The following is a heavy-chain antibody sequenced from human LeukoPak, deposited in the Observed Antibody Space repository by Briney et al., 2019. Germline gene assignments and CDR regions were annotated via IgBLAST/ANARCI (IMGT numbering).Heavy chain of an antibody. V-gene: IGHV3-48*01. CDR2: ISSSSSTI. Sequence: PGGSLRLSCAASGFTFSSYSMNWVRQAPGKGLEWVSYISSSSSTIYYADSVKGRFTISRDNAKNSLYPQMNSLRAEDTAVYYCARAPNVLRYFDWSGYYFDYWGQGTLVTVSS. CDR1: GFTFSSYS. D-gene: IGHD3-9*01. J-gene: IGHJ4*02. CDR3: ARAPNVLRYFDWSGYYFDY.